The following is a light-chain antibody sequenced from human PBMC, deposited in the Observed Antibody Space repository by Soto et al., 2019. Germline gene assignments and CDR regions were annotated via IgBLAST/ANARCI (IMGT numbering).Light chain of an antibody. Sequence: EIVLTQSPGTLSLSPGERATLSCRASQSFNSIYLAWYQQKPGQAPRLLIYGASSRATGIPDRFSGSGSATDFTLTISRLEPEDFALYYCQQYGGSPSTFGQGTKVDIK. CDR3: QQYGGSPST. V-gene: IGKV3-20*01. CDR2: GAS. J-gene: IGKJ2*01. CDR1: QSFNSIY.